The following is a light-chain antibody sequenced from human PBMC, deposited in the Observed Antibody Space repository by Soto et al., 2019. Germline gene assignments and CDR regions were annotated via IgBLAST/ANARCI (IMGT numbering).Light chain of an antibody. CDR2: KAS. V-gene: IGKV1-5*03. CDR3: QQYNSYPLT. Sequence: DIQMTQSPSTLSASVGDRVTITCRASQSISTWLAWYQQKPGKAPKLLIYKASSLESGVPSRFSGSGSGTEFTFTISSLQPDDFASYYCQQYNSYPLTVGGGTKVDIK. CDR1: QSISTW. J-gene: IGKJ4*01.